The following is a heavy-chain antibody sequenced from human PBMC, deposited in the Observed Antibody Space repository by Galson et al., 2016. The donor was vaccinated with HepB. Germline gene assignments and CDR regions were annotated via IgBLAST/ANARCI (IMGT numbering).Heavy chain of an antibody. CDR2: INHSGST. V-gene: IGHV4-38-2*02. D-gene: IGHD3-10*01. Sequence: SETLSLTCTVSGYFISSGYYWGWIRQPPGKGLEWIGSINHSGSTFHNPSLKSRATISVDTSKNQFSLKLSSVTAADTAVYYCARVAIGLWFGVNWFDLWGQGTLVTVSS. CDR3: ARVAIGLWFGVNWFDL. CDR1: GYFISSGYY. J-gene: IGHJ5*02.